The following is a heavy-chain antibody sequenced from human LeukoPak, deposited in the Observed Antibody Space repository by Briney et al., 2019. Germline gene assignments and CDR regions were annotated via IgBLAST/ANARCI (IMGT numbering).Heavy chain of an antibody. CDR2: IWYDGSDK. Sequence: GRSLRLSCAASGFTFRNHGMHWVRQAPGKGLEWVAVIWYDGSDKYYADSVKGRFTISRDNSKNTLYLQMNSLRAEDTAVYYCARDRGGVDYLDLWGQGTLVTVSS. V-gene: IGHV3-33*01. CDR3: ARDRGGVDYLDL. J-gene: IGHJ4*02. CDR1: GFTFRNHG. D-gene: IGHD3-16*01.